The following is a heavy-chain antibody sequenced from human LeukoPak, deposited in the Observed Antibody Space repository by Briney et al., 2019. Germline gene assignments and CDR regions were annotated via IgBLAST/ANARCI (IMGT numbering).Heavy chain of an antibody. J-gene: IGHJ4*02. V-gene: IGHV3-23*01. CDR1: GSTFSSSV. CDR2: ISNSGSIT. CDR3: AKGSF. Sequence: GGSLRLSCAASGSTFSSSVMSWVRQAPGKGLEWVSGISNSGSITYYADSVKGRFTISRDNSKNMLYLQMNSLRAEDTAVYYCAKGSFWGQGTLVTVSS.